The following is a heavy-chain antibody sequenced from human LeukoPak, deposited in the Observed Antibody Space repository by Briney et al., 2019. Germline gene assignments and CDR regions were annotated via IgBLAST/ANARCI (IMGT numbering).Heavy chain of an antibody. CDR1: GYTFTGYY. Sequence: ASVTVSCKASGYTFTGYYMHWVRQAPGQGLEWMGWINPNSGGTNYAQKFQGRVTMTRDTSISTAYMELSRLRSDDTAVYYCAREGGDCSSTSCYQTFDYWGQGTLVTVSS. J-gene: IGHJ4*02. CDR2: INPNSGGT. V-gene: IGHV1-2*02. CDR3: AREGGDCSSTSCYQTFDY. D-gene: IGHD2-2*01.